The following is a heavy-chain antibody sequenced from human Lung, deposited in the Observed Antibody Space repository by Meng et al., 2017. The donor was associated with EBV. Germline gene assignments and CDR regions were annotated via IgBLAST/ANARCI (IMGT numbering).Heavy chain of an antibody. CDR3: ARDPSNTSGRYAYFDY. J-gene: IGHJ4*02. D-gene: IGHD6-19*01. CDR1: GYTFTSYA. CDR2: INAGNGNT. V-gene: IGHV1-3*01. Sequence: HAQFVQSGAEVKKPGASVKVSCKASGYTFTSYAMHWVRQAPGQRLEWMGWINAGNGNTKYSQKFQGRVTITRDTSASTAYMELSSLRSDDTAVYYCARDPSNTSGRYAYFDYWGQGTLVTVSS.